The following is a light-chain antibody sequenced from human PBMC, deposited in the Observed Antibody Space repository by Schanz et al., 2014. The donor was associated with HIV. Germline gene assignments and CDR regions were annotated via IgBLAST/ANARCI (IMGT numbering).Light chain of an antibody. J-gene: IGKJ2*01. Sequence: DIVMTQSPDSLAVSLGERATINCKSSQSVLYSSNNKDYLAWYQQKPGQPPKLLFYWASTRESGVPDRFSGSGSGTDFTLTISSLQPDDFATYYCQHYSGSLYTFGQGTKLEIK. CDR2: WAS. V-gene: IGKV4-1*01. CDR1: QSVLYSSNNKDY. CDR3: QHYSGSLYT.